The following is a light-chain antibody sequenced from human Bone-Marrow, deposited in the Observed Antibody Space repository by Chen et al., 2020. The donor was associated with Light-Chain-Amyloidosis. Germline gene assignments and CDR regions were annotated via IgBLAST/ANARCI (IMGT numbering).Light chain of an antibody. CDR3: SSYTITNTLV. J-gene: IGLJ1*01. CDR1: SSDVGGDNH. CDR2: EVT. Sequence: QSALTQPASVSGSPGQSITISCTGTSSDVGGDNHVSWYQQHPDKAPKLMIYEVTNRPSWVPGRFSCSKSDNTASLTISGLQPEAEADYFCSSYTITNTLVFGSGTRVNVL. V-gene: IGLV2-14*01.